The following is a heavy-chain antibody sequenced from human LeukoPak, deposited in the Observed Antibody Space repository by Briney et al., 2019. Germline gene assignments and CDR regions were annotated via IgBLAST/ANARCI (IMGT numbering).Heavy chain of an antibody. CDR3: SREDSSRESSGGYPY. Sequence: SETLSLICTVSGDSINAYHWSWIRQSAGKGLEWIGRIHNSGSTNYNPSLRSRVAISMYNSKKQFSLKLISFTAADTAMYYFSREDSSRESSGGYPYSGQGTLVTVSS. CDR2: IHNSGST. V-gene: IGHV4-4*07. D-gene: IGHD3-22*01. J-gene: IGHJ4*02. CDR1: GDSINAYH.